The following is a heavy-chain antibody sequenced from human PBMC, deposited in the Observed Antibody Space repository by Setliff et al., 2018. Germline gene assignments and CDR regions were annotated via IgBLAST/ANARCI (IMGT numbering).Heavy chain of an antibody. D-gene: IGHD3-3*01. Sequence: KPSETLSLTCAVYGGSFSGYYWNWIRQAPGKGLEWIGEINHRGTTSYTPSLKGRVTISVDTSKNLFSLKLTSVTAADTAVYYCARAPQYSNFWYALSWFDPWGQGTLVTVSS. CDR3: ARAPQYSNFWYALSWFDP. CDR2: INHRGTT. J-gene: IGHJ5*02. V-gene: IGHV4-34*01. CDR1: GGSFSGYY.